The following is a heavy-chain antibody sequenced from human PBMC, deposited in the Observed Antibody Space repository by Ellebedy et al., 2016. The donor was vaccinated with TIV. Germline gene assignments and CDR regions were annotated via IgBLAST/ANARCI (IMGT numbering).Heavy chain of an antibody. D-gene: IGHD3-10*01. V-gene: IGHV4-39*07. CDR3: ARGSWDYYGSGSYPN. J-gene: IGHJ4*02. CDR2: IYYSGST. Sequence: SETLSLXCTVSGGSISSGDYYWSWIRHPPGKGLEWIGSIYYSGSTYYNPSLKSRVTISVDTSKNQFSLKLSSVTAADTAVYYCARGSWDYYGSGSYPNWGQGTLVTVSS. CDR1: GGSISSGDYY.